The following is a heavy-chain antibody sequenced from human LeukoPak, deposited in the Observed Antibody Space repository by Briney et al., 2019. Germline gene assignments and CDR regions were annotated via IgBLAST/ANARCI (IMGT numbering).Heavy chain of an antibody. D-gene: IGHD2-2*01. CDR2: IYTSGST. Sequence: PSETLSLTCTVSGGSISSYYWSWIRQPAGKGLEWIGRIYTSGSTNYNPSLKSRVTMSVDTSKNQFSLKLSSVTAADTAVYYCARVSLVPAVPDDHYYYYYGMDVWGQGTTVTVSS. CDR1: GGSISSYY. V-gene: IGHV4-4*07. CDR3: ARVSLVPAVPDDHYYYYYGMDV. J-gene: IGHJ6*02.